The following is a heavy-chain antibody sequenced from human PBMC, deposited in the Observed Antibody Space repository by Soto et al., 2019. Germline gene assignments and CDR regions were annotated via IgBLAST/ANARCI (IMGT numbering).Heavy chain of an antibody. CDR3: ARDQYSSSSNYYYGMDV. Sequence: GGSLRLSCAASGFTFSSYAMHWVRQAPGKGLEWVAFISYDGSNKYYADSVKGRFTISRDNSKNTLYLQMNSLRAEDTAVYYCARDQYSSSSNYYYGMDVWGQGTTVTVSS. CDR2: ISYDGSNK. CDR1: GFTFSSYA. V-gene: IGHV3-30-3*01. D-gene: IGHD6-6*01. J-gene: IGHJ6*02.